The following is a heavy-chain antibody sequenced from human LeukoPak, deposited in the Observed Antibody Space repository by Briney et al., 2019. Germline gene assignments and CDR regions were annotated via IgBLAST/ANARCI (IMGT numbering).Heavy chain of an antibody. V-gene: IGHV4-59*01. D-gene: IGHD3-10*01. CDR3: ARERRGDMDV. CDR2: IYYSGST. J-gene: IGHJ6*03. CDR1: GGSISSYY. Sequence: SETLSLTCTVSGGSISSYYWSWIRPPPREGLEWIGYIYYSGSTNYNPSPKSRVTISVDTSKNQFSLKLSSVTAADTAVYYCARERRGDMDVWGKGTTVTISS.